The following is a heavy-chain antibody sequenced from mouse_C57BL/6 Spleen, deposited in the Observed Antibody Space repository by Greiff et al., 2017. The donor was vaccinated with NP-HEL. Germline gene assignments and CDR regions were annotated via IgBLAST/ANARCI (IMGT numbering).Heavy chain of an antibody. CDR2: IYPSDSET. V-gene: IGHV1-61*01. CDR1: GYTFTSYW. D-gene: IGHD1-1*01. CDR3: AREGYYGSLDY. J-gene: IGHJ2*01. Sequence: VQLQQPGAELVRPGSSVKLSCKASGYTFTSYWMDWVKQRPGQGLEWIGNIYPSDSETHYNQKFKDKATLTVDKSSSTAYMQLSSLTSEDSAVYYCAREGYYGSLDYWGQGTTLTVSS.